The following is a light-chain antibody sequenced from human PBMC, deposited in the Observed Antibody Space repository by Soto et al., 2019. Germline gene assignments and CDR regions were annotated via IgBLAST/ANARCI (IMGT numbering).Light chain of an antibody. Sequence: QSVLTQPPSASGTPGQRVTISCSGSSSNIGSNTENWYQQLPGTAPKLLIYSNNQRPSGVPHRFSGSKSGTSASLAISWLQSEDEADYYCAALDDSLNGVVFGVGTKLTVL. CDR1: SSNIGSNT. V-gene: IGLV1-44*01. CDR3: AALDDSLNGVV. CDR2: SNN. J-gene: IGLJ2*01.